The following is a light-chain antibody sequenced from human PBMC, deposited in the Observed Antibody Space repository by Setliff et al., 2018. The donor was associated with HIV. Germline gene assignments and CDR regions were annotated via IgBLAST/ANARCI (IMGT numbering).Light chain of an antibody. Sequence: QSVLTQPPSVSAAPGQKVTISCSGSSSNVGNNYVSWYQQPPGTAPKLLIYENNKRPSGIPDRFSGSKSGTSATLGITGLQTGDEADYYCGTWDSSLSAGVFGTGTKVTV. CDR3: GTWDSSLSAGV. V-gene: IGLV1-51*02. J-gene: IGLJ1*01. CDR1: SSNVGNNY. CDR2: ENN.